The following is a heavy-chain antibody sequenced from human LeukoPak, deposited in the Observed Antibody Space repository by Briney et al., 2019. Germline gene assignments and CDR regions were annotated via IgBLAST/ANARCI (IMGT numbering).Heavy chain of an antibody. CDR1: GFTFSSYS. CDR3: ATAATSSSWYYYFDY. Sequence: GGSLRLSCAASGFTFSSYSMNWVRQAPGKGLEWVSSISSSSSYIYYADSVKGRFTISRDNSKNTLYLQMNSLRAEDTAVYYCATAATSSSWYYYFDYWGQGTLVTVSS. V-gene: IGHV3-21*04. CDR2: ISSSSSYI. J-gene: IGHJ4*02. D-gene: IGHD6-13*01.